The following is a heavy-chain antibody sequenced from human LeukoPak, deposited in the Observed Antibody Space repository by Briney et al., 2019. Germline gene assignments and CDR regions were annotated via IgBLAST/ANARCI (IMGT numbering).Heavy chain of an antibody. CDR1: GGSFSGYY. J-gene: IGHJ6*02. CDR3: GSLDYGDYGGGCYYYGMDV. Sequence: SETLSLTCAVYGGSFSGYYWSWIRQPPGKGLEWIGEINHSGSTNYNPSLKSRVTISVDTSKNQFSLKLSSVTAEDTAVYYCGSLDYGDYGGGCYYYGMDVWGQGTTVTVSS. CDR2: INHSGST. D-gene: IGHD4-17*01. V-gene: IGHV4-34*01.